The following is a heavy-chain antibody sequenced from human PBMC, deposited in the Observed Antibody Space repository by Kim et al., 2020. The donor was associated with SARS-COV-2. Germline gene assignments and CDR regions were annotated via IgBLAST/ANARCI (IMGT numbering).Heavy chain of an antibody. Sequence: GRLTISRDDSKNTLYLQMNSLKTEDTAVYYCTTQTYYYGSGSYYYYGMDVWGQGTTVTVSS. D-gene: IGHD3-10*01. J-gene: IGHJ6*02. CDR3: TTQTYYYGSGSYYYYGMDV. V-gene: IGHV3-15*01.